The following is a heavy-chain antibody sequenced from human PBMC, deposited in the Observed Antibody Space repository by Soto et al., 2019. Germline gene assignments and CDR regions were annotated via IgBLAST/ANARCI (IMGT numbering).Heavy chain of an antibody. D-gene: IGHD2-2*01. J-gene: IGHJ2*01. Sequence: GGSLRLSCAASGFTFSSYAMHWVRQAPGKGLEWVAVISYDGSNKYYADSVKGRFTISRDNSKNTLYLQMNSLRAEDTAVYYCARGAPPIVPRYFDLWGRGTLVTVSS. V-gene: IGHV3-30*04. CDR3: ARGAPPIVPRYFDL. CDR1: GFTFSSYA. CDR2: ISYDGSNK.